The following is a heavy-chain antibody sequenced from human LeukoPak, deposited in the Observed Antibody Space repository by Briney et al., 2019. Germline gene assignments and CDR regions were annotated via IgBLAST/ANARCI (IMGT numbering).Heavy chain of an antibody. CDR1: GGSFSGYY. CDR3: ARYDSGGFYRNFDY. D-gene: IGHD3-22*01. J-gene: IGHJ4*02. CDR2: INHSGST. Sequence: SETLSLTCAVYGGSFSGYYWSWIRQPPGKGLEWIGEINHSGSTNYNPSLKSRVTISVDTSQSQFSLRLSSVTAADTAVYYCARYDSGGFYRNFDYWGQGTLVTVSS. V-gene: IGHV4-34*01.